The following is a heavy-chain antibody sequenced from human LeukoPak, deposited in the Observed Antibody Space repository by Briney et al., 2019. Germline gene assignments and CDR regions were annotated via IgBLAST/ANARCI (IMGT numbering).Heavy chain of an antibody. D-gene: IGHD2-2*01. CDR1: GFTFSSYS. V-gene: IGHV3-30*03. CDR3: ARDGPTVNIVVVPHYYYYYMDV. Sequence: GGSLRLSCAASGFTFSSYSMNWVRQAPGKGLEWVAVISYDGSNKYYADSVKGRFTISRDNSKNTLYLQMNSLRAEDTAVYYCARDGPTVNIVVVPHYYYYYMDVWGKGTTVTVSS. J-gene: IGHJ6*03. CDR2: ISYDGSNK.